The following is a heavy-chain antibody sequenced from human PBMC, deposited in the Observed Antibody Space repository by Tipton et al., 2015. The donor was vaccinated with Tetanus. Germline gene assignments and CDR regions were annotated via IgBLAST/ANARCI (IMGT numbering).Heavy chain of an antibody. D-gene: IGHD6-19*01. V-gene: IGHV1-18*01. CDR3: ARDQAFNSSGWYGEDY. CDR1: GYTFTSYG. CDR2: ISAYNGNT. J-gene: IGHJ4*02. Sequence: VQLVQSGAEVKKPGASVKVSCKASGYTFTSYGISWVRQAPGQGPEWMGWISAYNGNTNYAQKLQGRVTMTTDTSTSTAYMELRGLRSDDTAVYYGARDQAFNSSGWYGEDYWGQGTLVTVSS.